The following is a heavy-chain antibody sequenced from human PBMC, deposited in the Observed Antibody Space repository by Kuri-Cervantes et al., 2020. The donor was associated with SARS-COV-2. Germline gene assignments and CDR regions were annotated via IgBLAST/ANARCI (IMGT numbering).Heavy chain of an antibody. CDR3: AKVRGIQLWVDAFDI. Sequence: ETLSLTCAASGFTFSSYAMHWVRQAPGKGLEYVSAISSNGGSTYYADSVKGRFTISRDNSKNTLYLQMNSLRAEDTAVYYCAKVRGIQLWVDAFDIWGQGTMVTVSS. V-gene: IGHV3-64*02. D-gene: IGHD5-18*01. CDR2: ISSNGGST. J-gene: IGHJ3*02. CDR1: GFTFSSYA.